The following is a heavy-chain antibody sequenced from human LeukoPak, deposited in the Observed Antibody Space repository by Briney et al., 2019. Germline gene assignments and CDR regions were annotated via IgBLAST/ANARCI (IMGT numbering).Heavy chain of an antibody. CDR2: IYHSGST. J-gene: IGHJ4*02. V-gene: IGHV4-38-2*02. CDR1: GYSISSGYY. D-gene: IGHD3-10*01. CDR3: ARGVRGAQDY. Sequence: SETLSLTCTVSGYSISSGYYWGWIRQPPGKGLEWIGSIYHSGSTYYNPSLKSRVTISVDTSKNQFSLKLSSVTAADTAVYYCARGVRGAQDYWGQGTLVTVSS.